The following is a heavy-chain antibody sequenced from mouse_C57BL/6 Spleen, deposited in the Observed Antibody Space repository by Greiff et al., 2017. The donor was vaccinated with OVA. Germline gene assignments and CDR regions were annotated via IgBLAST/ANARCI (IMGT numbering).Heavy chain of an antibody. CDR3: ARGNWDESYAMDD. CDR1: GFSLTSYG. V-gene: IGHV2-2*01. CDR2: IWSGGST. D-gene: IGHD4-1*01. Sequence: QVQLQQSGPGLVQPSQSLSITCTVSGFSLTSYGVHWVRQSPGKGLEWLGVIWSGGSTDYNAAFISRLSISKDNSKSQVFFKMNSLQADDTAIYYCARGNWDESYAMDDWGQGTSVTVSS. J-gene: IGHJ4*01.